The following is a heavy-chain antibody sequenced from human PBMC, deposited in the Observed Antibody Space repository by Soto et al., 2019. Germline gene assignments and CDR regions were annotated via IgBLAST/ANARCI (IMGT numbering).Heavy chain of an antibody. Sequence: SLRLSCAPSGFKFEVFSMSWVRPAPGKGLEWVGFIRSEAYGGTPEYAASVKGRFTISREDSKNINYLQMNSLKIEDTAGYYCTRDGVKVWLHYFDSWGQGTLVTVSS. V-gene: IGHV3-49*04. CDR1: GFKFEVFS. CDR2: IRSEAYGGTP. CDR3: TRDGVKVWLHYFDS. J-gene: IGHJ4*02. D-gene: IGHD3-3*01.